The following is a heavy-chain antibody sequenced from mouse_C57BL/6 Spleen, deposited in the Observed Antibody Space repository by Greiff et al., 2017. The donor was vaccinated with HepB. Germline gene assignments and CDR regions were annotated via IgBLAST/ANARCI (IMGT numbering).Heavy chain of an antibody. D-gene: IGHD2-1*01. V-gene: IGHV1-26*01. CDR1: GYTFTDYY. J-gene: IGHJ3*01. Sequence: EVQLQQSGPELVKPGASVKISCKASGYTFTDYYMNWVKQSHGKSLEWIGDINPNNGGTSYNQKFKGKATLTVDKSSSTAYMELRSLTSEDSAVYYCARYGNYERAWFAYWGQRTLVTVSA. CDR2: INPNNGGT. CDR3: ARYGNYERAWFAY.